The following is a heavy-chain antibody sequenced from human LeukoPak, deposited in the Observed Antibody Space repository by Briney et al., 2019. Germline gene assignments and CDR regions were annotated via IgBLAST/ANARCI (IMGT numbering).Heavy chain of an antibody. D-gene: IGHD4-23*01. CDR1: GGSISSGIYY. CDR2: IYYRGNT. CDR3: ARHGDGGPAEYFRH. V-gene: IGHV4-39*01. Sequence: PSETLSLTCTVSGGSISSGIYYWAWIRQPPGQGLEWIGSIYYRGNTYYNPSLKSRVTLSVDTSKNQFSLNLSSVTAADTAVYYCARHGDGGPAEYFRHWGQGTLVTVSS. J-gene: IGHJ1*01.